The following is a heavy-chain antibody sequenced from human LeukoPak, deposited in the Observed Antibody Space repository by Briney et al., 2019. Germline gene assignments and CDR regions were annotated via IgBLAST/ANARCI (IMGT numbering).Heavy chain of an antibody. J-gene: IGHJ3*02. CDR1: GGSFSGYY. D-gene: IGHD3-22*01. CDR3: ARGLYYYDSSGYYCDAFDI. Sequence: PSETLSLTCAVYGGSFSGYYWSWIRQPPGKGLEWIGEINHSGSTNYNPSLKSRVTISVDTSKNQFSLKLSSATAADTAVYYCARGLYYYDSSGYYCDAFDIWGQGTMVTVSS. CDR2: INHSGST. V-gene: IGHV4-34*01.